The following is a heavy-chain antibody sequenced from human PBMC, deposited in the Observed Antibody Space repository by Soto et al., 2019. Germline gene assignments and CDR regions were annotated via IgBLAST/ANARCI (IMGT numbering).Heavy chain of an antibody. CDR1: GFTFGDYA. V-gene: IGHV3-49*03. J-gene: IGHJ6*02. Sequence: GGSLRLSCTASGFTFGDYAMSWFRQAPGKGLEWVGFIRSKAYGGTTEYAASVKGRFTISRDDSKSIAYLQMNSLKTEDTAVYYCTREICSGGSCYWHYYYGMDVWGQGTTVTVSS. D-gene: IGHD2-15*01. CDR3: TREICSGGSCYWHYYYGMDV. CDR2: IRSKAYGGTT.